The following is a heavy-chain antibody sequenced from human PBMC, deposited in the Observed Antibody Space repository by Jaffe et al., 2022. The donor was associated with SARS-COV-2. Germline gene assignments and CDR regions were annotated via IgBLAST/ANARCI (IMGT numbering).Heavy chain of an antibody. D-gene: IGHD5-12*01. J-gene: IGHJ4*02. Sequence: QVQLVQSGGEVKKPGASVKVSCKASGYDVYSYGISWVRQAPGQGLEWMGWISTHNGNTNSAQNFQDRVTLTADSSTTTVYMELRNLRFDDTAVYFCACERWNSAYGLADFWGQGTLVTVSS. V-gene: IGHV1-18*01. CDR3: ACERWNSAYGLADF. CDR1: GYDVYSYG. CDR2: ISTHNGNT.